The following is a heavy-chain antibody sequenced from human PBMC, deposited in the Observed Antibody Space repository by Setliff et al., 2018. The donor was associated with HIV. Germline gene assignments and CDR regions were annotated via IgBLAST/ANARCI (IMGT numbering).Heavy chain of an antibody. CDR3: ARVIPAGVPANWFDP. CDR2: IHYTGRT. D-gene: IGHD2-2*01. CDR1: GGSITGSPYF. V-gene: IGHV4-39*02. J-gene: IGHJ5*02. Sequence: ETLSLTCTVSGGSITGSPYFWGWIRRPPLKGLEWIASIHYTGRTYYNPSLKSRVSTSVDPSKNHLSLKLTSVTAADTAVYYCARVIPAGVPANWFDPWGHGTLVTVSS.